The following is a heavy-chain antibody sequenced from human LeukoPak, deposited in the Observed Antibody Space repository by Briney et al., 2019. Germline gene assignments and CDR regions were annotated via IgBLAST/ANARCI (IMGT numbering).Heavy chain of an antibody. V-gene: IGHV3-11*01. Sequence: GGSLRLSCAASGFTFSDYYMSWIRQAPGKGLEWVSYISSSGGTIYYADSVKGRFTISRDNAKNSLYLQMNSLRAEDTAVYYCAREMARPNWFDPGGQGTLVTVSS. D-gene: IGHD5-24*01. J-gene: IGHJ5*02. CDR1: GFTFSDYY. CDR2: ISSSGGTI. CDR3: AREMARPNWFDP.